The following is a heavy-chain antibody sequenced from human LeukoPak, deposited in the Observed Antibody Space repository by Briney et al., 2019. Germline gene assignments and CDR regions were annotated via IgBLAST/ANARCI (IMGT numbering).Heavy chain of an antibody. CDR3: ARGGGYCSGGSCYEAAGSDFDY. Sequence: SETLSLTCTVSGGSISSYYWSWIRQPPGKGLEWIGYIYYSGSTNYNPSLKSRVTISVDTSKNQFSLKLSSVTAADTAVYYCARGGGYCSGGSCYEAAGSDFDYWGQGTLVTVSS. CDR1: GGSISSYY. D-gene: IGHD2-15*01. V-gene: IGHV4-59*12. J-gene: IGHJ4*02. CDR2: IYYSGST.